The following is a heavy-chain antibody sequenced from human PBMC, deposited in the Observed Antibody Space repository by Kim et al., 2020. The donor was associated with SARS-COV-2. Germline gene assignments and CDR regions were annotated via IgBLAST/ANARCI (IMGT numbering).Heavy chain of an antibody. D-gene: IGHD3-10*01. J-gene: IGHJ4*02. CDR3: AKKAGPYGSGSKYFDY. CDR1: GFTFSNYA. CDR2: ISYDGSNK. V-gene: IGHV3-30*18. Sequence: GGSLRLSCAASGFTFSNYAMHWVRQAPGKGLEWVAVISYDGSNKYGDSVKGRFTISRDDSKNTLYLQMNSLRAEDTAVYYCAKKAGPYGSGSKYFDYWGQGTLVTVSS.